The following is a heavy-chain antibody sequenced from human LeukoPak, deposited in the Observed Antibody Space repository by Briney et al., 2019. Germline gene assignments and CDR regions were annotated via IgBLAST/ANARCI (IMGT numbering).Heavy chain of an antibody. CDR3: ARANRPPFVVVVAANGYFDY. D-gene: IGHD2-15*01. J-gene: IGHJ4*02. V-gene: IGHV4-59*01. CDR1: GGSISSYY. Sequence: SETLSPTCTVSGGSISSYYWSWIRQPPGKGLEWIGYIYYSGSTNYNPSLESRVTISVDTSKNQFSLRVRSVTAADTAVYYCARANRPPFVVVVAANGYFDYWGQGTLVTVSS. CDR2: IYYSGST.